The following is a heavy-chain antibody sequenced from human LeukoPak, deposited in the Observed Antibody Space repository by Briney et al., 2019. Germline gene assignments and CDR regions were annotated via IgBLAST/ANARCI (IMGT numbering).Heavy chain of an antibody. CDR2: IHYDGTHT. CDR3: AKDKHCSGTSCYYYPGY. CDR1: GFTLSTDG. D-gene: IGHD2-2*01. J-gene: IGHJ1*01. V-gene: IGHV3-30*02. Sequence: GGSLRLSCVASGFTLSTDGMHWVRQAPGKGLEWVAFIHYDGTHTFCADSVKGRFTISRDNSKNTLHLQMNGLRPEDTAFYYCAKDKHCSGTSCYYYPGYWGQGTLVTVSS.